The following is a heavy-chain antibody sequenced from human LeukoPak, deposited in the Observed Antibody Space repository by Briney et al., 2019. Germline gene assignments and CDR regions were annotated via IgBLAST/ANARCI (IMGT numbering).Heavy chain of an antibody. CDR3: ARHPITAGGSVDRIDY. D-gene: IGHD1-14*01. CDR2: IYYTGST. Sequence: PSETLSLTCTVSGGSISSSSYYWGWIRQPPGKGLERIGTIYYTGSTYYNPSLKSQVTISVDSSKNQFSLKLSSVTAAETAVYYCARHPITAGGSVDRIDYWGQGTLVTVSS. V-gene: IGHV4-39*01. J-gene: IGHJ4*02. CDR1: GGSISSSSYY.